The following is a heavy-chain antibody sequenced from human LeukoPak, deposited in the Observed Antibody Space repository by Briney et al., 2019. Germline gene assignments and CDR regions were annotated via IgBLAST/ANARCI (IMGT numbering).Heavy chain of an antibody. CDR3: ARADYIVVVPAAPKYYYMDV. CDR1: GFTFSSYE. Sequence: GGSLRLSCAASGFTFSSYEMNWVRQAPGKGLEWVSYISSSGSTIYYADSVKGRFTISRDNAKNSLYLQMYSLRAEDTAVYYCARADYIVVVPAAPKYYYMDVWGKGTTVTISS. V-gene: IGHV3-48*03. J-gene: IGHJ6*03. CDR2: ISSSGSTI. D-gene: IGHD2-2*01.